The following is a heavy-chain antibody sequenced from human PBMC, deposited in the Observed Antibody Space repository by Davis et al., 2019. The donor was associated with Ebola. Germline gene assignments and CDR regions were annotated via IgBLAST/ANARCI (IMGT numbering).Heavy chain of an antibody. CDR2: IYYSGST. CDR3: AHSRGGVTSRPYYYYGMDV. J-gene: IGHJ6*02. V-gene: IGHV4-59*12. D-gene: IGHD2-8*02. Sequence: MPSETLSLTCTVSGGSISSYYWSWIRQPPGKGLEWIGYIYYSGSTNYNPSLENRVTISVDTSKNQFSLKLSSVTAADTAVYYCAHSRGGVTSRPYYYYGMDVWGQGTTVTVSS. CDR1: GGSISSYY.